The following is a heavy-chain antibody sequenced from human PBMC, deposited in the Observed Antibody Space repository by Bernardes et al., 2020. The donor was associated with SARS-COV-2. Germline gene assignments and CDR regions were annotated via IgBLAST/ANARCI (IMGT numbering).Heavy chain of an antibody. CDR1: GGSVTSYY. CDR3: ARDAGGPETVTDYGVDV. D-gene: IGHD4-17*01. CDR2: IDYSGST. Sequence: TLSLTCTVSGGSVTSYYWSWIRQPPGKGLEWIGYIDYSGSTFYNPSVKSRVTISIDTSKNQFSLRLSSVTAADTAVYYCARDAGGPETVTDYGVDVWGHGTTVTVSS. V-gene: IGHV4-59*02. J-gene: IGHJ6*02.